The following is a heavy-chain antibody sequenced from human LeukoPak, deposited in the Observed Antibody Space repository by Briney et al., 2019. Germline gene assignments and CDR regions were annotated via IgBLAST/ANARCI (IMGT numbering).Heavy chain of an antibody. D-gene: IGHD6-13*01. V-gene: IGHV3-33*01. CDR3: ARGQYSSSRIPDY. CDR2: IWYDGSNK. J-gene: IGHJ4*02. Sequence: GGSLRLSCAASGFTFSSYGMHWVRQAPGKGLEWVAVIWYDGSNKYYADSVKGRFTISRDNSKNTLYPQMNSLRAEDTAVYYCARGQYSSSRIPDYWGQGTLVTVSS. CDR1: GFTFSSYG.